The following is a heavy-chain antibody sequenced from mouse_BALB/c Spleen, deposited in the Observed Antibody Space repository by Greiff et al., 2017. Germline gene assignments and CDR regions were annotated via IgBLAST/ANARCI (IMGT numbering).Heavy chain of an antibody. J-gene: IGHJ4*01. CDR3: ARERDGYAMDY. D-gene: IGHD3-3*01. Sequence: VQLQQPGAELVKPGTSVKLSCKASGYNFTSYWINWVKLRPGQGLEWIGDIYPGSGSTNYNEKFKSKATLTVDTSSSTAYMQLSSLASEDSALYYWARERDGYAMDYWGQGTSVTVSS. CDR2: IYPGSGST. CDR1: GYNFTSYW. V-gene: IGHV1-55*01.